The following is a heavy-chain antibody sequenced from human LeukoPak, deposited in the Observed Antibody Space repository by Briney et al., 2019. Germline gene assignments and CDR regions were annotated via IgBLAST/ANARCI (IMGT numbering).Heavy chain of an antibody. CDR2: ISYDGSNK. J-gene: IGHJ5*02. CDR1: GFIFSDYE. Sequence: GGSLRLSCAASGFIFSDYEMNWVRQAPGKGLEWVAVISYDGSNKYYADSVKGRFTISRDNSKNTLYLQMNSLRAEDTAVYYCAKSYYGSGSPDPFRFDPWGQGTLVTVSS. V-gene: IGHV3-30*18. CDR3: AKSYYGSGSPDPFRFDP. D-gene: IGHD3-10*01.